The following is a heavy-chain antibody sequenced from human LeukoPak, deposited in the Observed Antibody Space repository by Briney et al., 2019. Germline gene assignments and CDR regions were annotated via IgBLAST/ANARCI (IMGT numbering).Heavy chain of an antibody. CDR2: INPTGDST. CDR1: GYTFSSYY. J-gene: IGHJ4*02. CDR3: AREASGGYFDY. V-gene: IGHV1-46*01. D-gene: IGHD4-23*01. Sequence: VASVKVSCKASGYTFSSYYMHWVRQARGQGVEWVGLINPTGDSTNYAQNFRGRVTMTRDTSTSTVYMDLSSLRSEDTAVYYCAREASGGYFDYWGQGTLVTVSS.